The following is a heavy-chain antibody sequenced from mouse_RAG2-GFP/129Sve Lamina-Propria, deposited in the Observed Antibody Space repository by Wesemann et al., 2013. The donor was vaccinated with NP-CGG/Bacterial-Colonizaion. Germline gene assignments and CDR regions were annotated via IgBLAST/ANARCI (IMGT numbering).Heavy chain of an antibody. D-gene: IGHD1-1*01. J-gene: IGHJ2*01. CDR2: INPNYGTT. CDR3: ARGADYYGIDY. V-gene: IGHV1-39*01. CDR1: GYSFTDYN. Sequence: GASVKISCKASGYSFTDYNMNWVKQSNGKSLEWIGVINPNYGTTSYNQKFKGKATLTVDKSSSTAYMQLSSLTSEDSAVYFCARGADYYGIDYWGQGTTLTVSS.